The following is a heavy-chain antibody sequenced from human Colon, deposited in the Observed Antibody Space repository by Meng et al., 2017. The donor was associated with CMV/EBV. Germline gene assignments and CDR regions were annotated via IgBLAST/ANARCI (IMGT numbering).Heavy chain of an antibody. D-gene: IGHD2-21*02. CDR2: IGYGDGRAK. CDR1: GFPFRNFA. Sequence: GGSLRLSCAASGFPFRNFAMHWVRQAPGKGLQWVAYIGYGDGRAKYYVDSMRGRFTISRDNSKNMVYLQMNSLRSEDTAVYYCARNRLECGGDCYFADSWGQGTLVTVSS. J-gene: IGHJ4*02. V-gene: IGHV3-30*02. CDR3: ARNRLECGGDCYFADS.